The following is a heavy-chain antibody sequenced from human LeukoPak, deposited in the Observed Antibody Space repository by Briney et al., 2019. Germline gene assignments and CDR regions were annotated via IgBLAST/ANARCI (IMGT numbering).Heavy chain of an antibody. CDR3: ARRGKRPRDMVRGAGGWFDP. V-gene: IGHV4-39*07. CDR2: INHSGST. CDR1: GGSISSGNYY. J-gene: IGHJ5*02. D-gene: IGHD3-10*01. Sequence: PSETLSLTCTVSGGSISSGNYYWSWIRQPPGKGLEWIGEINHSGSTNYNPSLKSRVTISVDTSKNQFSLKLSSVTAADTAVYYCARRGKRPRDMVRGAGGWFDPWGQGTLVTVSS.